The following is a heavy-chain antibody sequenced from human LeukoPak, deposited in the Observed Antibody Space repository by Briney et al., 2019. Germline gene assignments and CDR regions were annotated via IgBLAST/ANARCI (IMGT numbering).Heavy chain of an antibody. CDR1: GYSFTGYY. J-gene: IGHJ4*02. CDR3: ARVEFRGIQLWFGY. Sequence: ASVKVSCKASGYSFTGYYMHWVRQAPGQGLEWMGWINPHSGGTDYAQKFQGRVTMTRDTSISTAYMELSRLRSDDTAVYYCARVEFRGIQLWFGYWGQGTLVTVPS. V-gene: IGHV1-2*02. CDR2: INPHSGGT. D-gene: IGHD5-18*01.